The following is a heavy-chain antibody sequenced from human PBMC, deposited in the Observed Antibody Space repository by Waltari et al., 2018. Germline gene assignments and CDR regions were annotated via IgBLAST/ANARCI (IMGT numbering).Heavy chain of an antibody. CDR2: ISSSSSYI. Sequence: EVQLVESGGGLVKPGGSLRLSCAASGFTFSSYSMNWVRQAPGKGLEWVSSISSSSSYIYYADSVKGRFTISRDNSKNTLYLQMNSLRAEDTAVYYCAKELEGAFDIWGQGTMVTVSS. CDR3: AKELEGAFDI. D-gene: IGHD1-1*01. V-gene: IGHV3-21*01. J-gene: IGHJ3*02. CDR1: GFTFSSYS.